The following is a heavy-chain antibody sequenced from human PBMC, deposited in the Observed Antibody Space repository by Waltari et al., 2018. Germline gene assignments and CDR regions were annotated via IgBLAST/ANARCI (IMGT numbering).Heavy chain of an antibody. CDR1: GFTFANPW. CDR3: TTEGGRTWPMY. Sequence: EVQLVESGGGLVKPGDSLRLSCVASGFTFANPWINWVRQAPGKGLEWVGRLKRKAEGGTTDYAAPVKGRFAISRDDSKDTAYLQMNSLKTEDTAMYFCTTEGGRTWPMYWGQGTLVTVSS. J-gene: IGHJ4*02. CDR2: LKRKAEGGTT. V-gene: IGHV3-15*01. D-gene: IGHD2-2*01.